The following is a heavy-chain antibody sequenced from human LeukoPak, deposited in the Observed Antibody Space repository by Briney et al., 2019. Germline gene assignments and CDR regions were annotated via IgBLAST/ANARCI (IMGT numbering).Heavy chain of an antibody. Sequence: ASVKVSCKASGYTFTGYYMHWVRQAPGQGLEWMGWINPNSGGTNYAQKFQGRATMTRDTSISTAYMELSRLRSDDTAVYYCASSSWYTYYFDYWGQGTLVTVSS. J-gene: IGHJ4*02. CDR1: GYTFTGYY. D-gene: IGHD6-13*01. CDR2: INPNSGGT. CDR3: ASSSWYTYYFDY. V-gene: IGHV1-2*02.